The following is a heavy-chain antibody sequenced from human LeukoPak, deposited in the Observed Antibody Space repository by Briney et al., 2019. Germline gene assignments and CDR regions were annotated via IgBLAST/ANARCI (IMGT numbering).Heavy chain of an antibody. V-gene: IGHV4-59*08. J-gene: IGHJ3*02. CDR2: IYYSGST. D-gene: IGHD3-16*01. CDR1: GGSISSYY. Sequence: SETLSLTCTVSGGSISSYYWSWIRQPPGKGLEWIGYIYYSGSTYYNPSLKSRVTISVDTSKNQFSLKLNSVTAADTAVYYCARGARSSDAFDIWGQGTMVTVSS. CDR3: ARGARSSDAFDI.